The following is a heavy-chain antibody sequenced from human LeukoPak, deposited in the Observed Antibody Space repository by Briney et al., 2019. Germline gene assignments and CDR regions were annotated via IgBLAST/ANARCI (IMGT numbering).Heavy chain of an antibody. CDR2: IYTSGST. CDR3: AREYYSSGLFDP. V-gene: IGHV4-4*07. CDR1: GGSISSYY. Sequence: SETPSLTCTVSGGSISSYYWSWIRQPAGKGLEWIGHIYTSGSTNYNPSLKSRVTMSVDTSKNQFSLKLSSVTAADTAVYYCAREYYSSGLFDPWGQGTLVTVSS. J-gene: IGHJ5*02. D-gene: IGHD6-19*01.